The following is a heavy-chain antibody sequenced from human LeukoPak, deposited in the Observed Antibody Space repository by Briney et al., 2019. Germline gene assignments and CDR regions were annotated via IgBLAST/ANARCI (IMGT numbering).Heavy chain of an antibody. CDR3: AKVPYSDFWSGYNDY. Sequence: GGSLRLSCAASGFTFSSYWMSWVRQAPGKGLEWVANIKQDGGEKYYVDSVKGRFTISRDNAKNSLYLQMNSLRAEDTAAYYCAKVPYSDFWSGYNDYWGQGTLVTVSS. J-gene: IGHJ4*02. CDR1: GFTFSSYW. CDR2: IKQDGGEK. V-gene: IGHV3-7*01. D-gene: IGHD3-3*01.